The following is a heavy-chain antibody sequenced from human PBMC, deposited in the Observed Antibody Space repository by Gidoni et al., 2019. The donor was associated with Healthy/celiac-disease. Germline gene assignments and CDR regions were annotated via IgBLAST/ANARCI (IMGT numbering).Heavy chain of an antibody. CDR3: ARVNYGDYQGPCFDY. D-gene: IGHD4-17*01. V-gene: IGHV4-4*02. CDR1: GGSISSSNW. CDR2: VYHSGSP. J-gene: IGHJ4*02. Sequence: QVQLQESGPGLVKPSGTLSHTCAVPGGSISSSNWWRWVRQPPGKGLEWIGEVYHSGSPNNDPSLKGRVTMSVDKSKNQFSLRLSSVTAADTAVYYCARVNYGDYQGPCFDYWGQGTLVTVSS.